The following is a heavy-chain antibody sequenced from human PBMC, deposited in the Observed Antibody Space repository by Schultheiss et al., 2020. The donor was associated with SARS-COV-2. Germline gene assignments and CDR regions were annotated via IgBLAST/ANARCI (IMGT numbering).Heavy chain of an antibody. J-gene: IGHJ4*02. CDR2: ISGSGGST. V-gene: IGHV3-23*01. Sequence: GESLKISCAASGFTFSSYAMSWVRQAPGKGLEWVSAISGSGGSTYYADSVKGRFTISRDNSKNTLYLQMNSLRAEDTAVYYCAQSIAVAGAFDYWGQGTLVTVSS. D-gene: IGHD6-19*01. CDR3: AQSIAVAGAFDY. CDR1: GFTFSSYA.